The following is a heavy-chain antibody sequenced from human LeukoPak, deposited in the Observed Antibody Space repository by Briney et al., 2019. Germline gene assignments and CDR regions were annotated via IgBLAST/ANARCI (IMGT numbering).Heavy chain of an antibody. D-gene: IGHD3-10*01. Sequence: PSETLSLTCGVDGGSFSGYYWSWIRQPPGKGLECIGEINHSGSTNYNPSLKSRVTISVDTSKNQFSLKLSSVTAADTAVYYCARGRMVRGTRFDPWGQGTLVTVSS. V-gene: IGHV4-34*01. J-gene: IGHJ5*02. CDR1: GGSFSGYY. CDR3: ARGRMVRGTRFDP. CDR2: INHSGST.